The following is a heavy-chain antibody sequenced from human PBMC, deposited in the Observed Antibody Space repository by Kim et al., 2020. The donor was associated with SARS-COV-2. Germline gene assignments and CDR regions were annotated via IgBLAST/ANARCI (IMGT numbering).Heavy chain of an antibody. J-gene: IGHJ5*02. CDR3: ARTQLDYYGSGNWFDP. Sequence: ASVKVSCKASGYTFTSYDINWVRQATGQGLEWMGWMNPNSGNTGYAQKFQGRVTMTRNTSISTAYMELSSLRSEDTAVYYCARTQLDYYGSGNWFDPWGQGTLVTVSS. CDR2: MNPNSGNT. V-gene: IGHV1-8*01. CDR1: GYTFTSYD. D-gene: IGHD3-10*01.